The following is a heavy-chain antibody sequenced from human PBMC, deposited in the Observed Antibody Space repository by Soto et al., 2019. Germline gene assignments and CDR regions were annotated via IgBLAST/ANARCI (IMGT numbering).Heavy chain of an antibody. CDR1: GGSISSGDYY. CDR3: ARGGQERDYYDILTGYYRYYYGMDV. D-gene: IGHD3-9*01. J-gene: IGHJ6*02. Sequence: PSETLSLTCTVSGGSISSGDYYWSWIRQPPGKGLEWIGYIYYSGSTYYNPSLKSRVTISVDTSKNQFSLKLSSVTAADTAVYYCARGGQERDYYDILTGYYRYYYGMDVWGQGTTVTVSS. CDR2: IYYSGST. V-gene: IGHV4-30-4*01.